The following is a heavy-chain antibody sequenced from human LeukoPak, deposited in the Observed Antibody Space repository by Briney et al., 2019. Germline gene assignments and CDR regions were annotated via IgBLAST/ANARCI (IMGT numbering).Heavy chain of an antibody. J-gene: IGHJ6*03. CDR1: GFTFSSYS. CDR2: ISSSSSYI. D-gene: IGHD3-16*02. V-gene: IGHV3-21*01. CDR3: ARDQPLDHYYYMDV. Sequence: GGSLRLSCAASGFTFSSYSMNWVRQAPGKGLEWVSSISSSSSYIYYADSVKGRFTISRDNAKNSLYLQMNSLRAEDTAVYYCARDQPLDHYYYMDVWGKGTTVTVSS.